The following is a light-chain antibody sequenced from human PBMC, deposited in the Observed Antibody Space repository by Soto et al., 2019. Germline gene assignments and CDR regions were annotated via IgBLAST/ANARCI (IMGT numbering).Light chain of an antibody. J-gene: IGLJ1*01. CDR1: SSDVGRYNY. CDR3: CSYAGSYV. Sequence: QSVLTQPRSVSGSPGQSVTISCTGTSSDVGRYNYVSWYQQHPGKAPKLMIYDVSKRPSGVPDRFSGSKSGNTASLTISGLQAEDEADYYCCSYAGSYVFGTGTKVT. CDR2: DVS. V-gene: IGLV2-11*01.